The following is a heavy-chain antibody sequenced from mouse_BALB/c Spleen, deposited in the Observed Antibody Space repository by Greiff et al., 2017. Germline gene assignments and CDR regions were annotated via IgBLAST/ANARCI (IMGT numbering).Heavy chain of an antibody. CDR1: GYTFTDYN. CDR2: IYPYNGGT. D-gene: IGHD2-1*01. CDR3: ASYYYGNYDWYFDV. V-gene: IGHV1S29*02. Sequence: EVQLQQSGPELVKPGASVKISCKASGYTFTDYNMHWVKQSHGKSLEWIGYIYPYNGGTGYNQKFKSKATLTVDNSSSTAYMELRSLTSEDSAVYYCASYYYGNYDWYFDVWGAGTTVTVSS. J-gene: IGHJ1*01.